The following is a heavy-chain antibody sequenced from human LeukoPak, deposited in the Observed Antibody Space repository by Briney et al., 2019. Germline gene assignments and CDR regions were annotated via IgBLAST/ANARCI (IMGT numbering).Heavy chain of an antibody. Sequence: SETLSLTCTVSGDSISSYYWSWIRQPPGKGLEWIGYIYYSGSTNYNPSLKSRVTISVDTSKNQFSLKLSSVTAADTAVYYCARAHMITSYYYYYYMDVWGKGTTVTVSS. CDR2: IYYSGST. D-gene: IGHD3-16*01. CDR1: GDSISSYY. J-gene: IGHJ6*03. CDR3: ARAHMITSYYYYYYMDV. V-gene: IGHV4-59*01.